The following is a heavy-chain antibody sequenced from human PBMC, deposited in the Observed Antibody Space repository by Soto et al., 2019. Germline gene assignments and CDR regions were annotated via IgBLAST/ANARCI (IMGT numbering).Heavy chain of an antibody. CDR1: GGSVSSGSYY. V-gene: IGHV4-61*01. CDR2: IYYSGST. CDR3: ARGEVWLLYKYYFDY. D-gene: IGHD3-3*01. Sequence: SETLSLTCTVSGGSVSSGSYYWSWIRQPPGKGLEWIGYIYYSGSTNYNPSLKSRVTISVDTSKTQFSLKLSSVTAADTAVYYCARGEVWLLYKYYFDYWGQGTLVTVSS. J-gene: IGHJ4*02.